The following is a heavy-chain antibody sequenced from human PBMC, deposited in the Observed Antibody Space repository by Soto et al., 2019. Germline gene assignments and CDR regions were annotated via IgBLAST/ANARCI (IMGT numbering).Heavy chain of an antibody. J-gene: IGHJ6*02. Sequence: QVQLQESGPGLVKPSETLSLTCTVSGGSISSYYWSWIRQPAGKGLEWIGRIYTSGSTNYNPSLKSRVTMSVDTSKNQFSLKLSSVTAADTAVYYCARDGTSGYYNHYYYYGMDVWGQGTTVTVSS. CDR2: IYTSGST. CDR1: GGSISSYY. V-gene: IGHV4-4*07. CDR3: ARDGTSGYYNHYYYYGMDV. D-gene: IGHD3-3*01.